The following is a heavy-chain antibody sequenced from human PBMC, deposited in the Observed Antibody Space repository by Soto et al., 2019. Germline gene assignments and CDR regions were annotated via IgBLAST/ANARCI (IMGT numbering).Heavy chain of an antibody. CDR3: ARESEDLTSTFDY. J-gene: IGHJ4*02. CDR2: ISSTTNYI. Sequence: PGWSLTLSCAASGFTFSRYSMNWVRQAPGKGLECVSSISSTTNYIYYADSMKGRFTVSRDNAKHSVYLDMNSLSAEDTAVYYCARESEDLTSTFDYWGQGTLVTVSS. CDR1: GFTFSRYS. V-gene: IGHV3-21*01.